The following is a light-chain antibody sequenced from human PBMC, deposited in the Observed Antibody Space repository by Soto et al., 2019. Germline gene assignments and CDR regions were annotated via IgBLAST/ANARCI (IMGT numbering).Light chain of an antibody. J-gene: IGKJ1*01. CDR3: QQSSNWPRT. CDR2: GAS. V-gene: IGKV3-15*01. CDR1: QSISNS. Sequence: IVMTQSPATMSESLGDRATLSCRASQSISNSLAWSQQSPGQPPRLLIYGASTRAAGISARFSGSGAGTEFTLARSSLQSEDFAVYYCQQSSNWPRTFGQGTKVDI.